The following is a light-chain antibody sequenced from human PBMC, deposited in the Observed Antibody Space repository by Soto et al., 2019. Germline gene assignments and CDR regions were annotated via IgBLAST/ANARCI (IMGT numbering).Light chain of an antibody. CDR2: TAS. V-gene: IGKV1-9*01. CDR3: QQTRAYPST. Sequence: DIQMTQSPSSLSASVGDRVTITCRASQGISSYLAWYQQKPGEAPNLLIHTASTLHGGVPSRFSGSGSGTDFTLTITSLQAEDFATYYCQQTRAYPSTFGGGTKVDIK. J-gene: IGKJ4*01. CDR1: QGISSY.